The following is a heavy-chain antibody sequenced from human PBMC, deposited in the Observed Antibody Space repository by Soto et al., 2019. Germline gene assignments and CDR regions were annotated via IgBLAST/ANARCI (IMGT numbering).Heavy chain of an antibody. CDR1: GGTFSSYA. CDR3: AREPWGYCSGGSCYKRAFDI. CDR2: IIPIFGTA. J-gene: IGHJ3*02. V-gene: IGHV1-69*13. D-gene: IGHD2-15*01. Sequence: SSVKVSCKASGGTFSSYAISWVRQAPGQGLEWMGGIIPIFGTANYAQKFQGRVTITADESTSTAYMELSSLRSEDTAVYYCAREPWGYCSGGSCYKRAFDIWGQGSMLTV.